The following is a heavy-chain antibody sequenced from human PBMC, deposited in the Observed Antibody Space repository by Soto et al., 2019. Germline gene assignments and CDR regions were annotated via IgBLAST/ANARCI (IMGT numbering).Heavy chain of an antibody. CDR1: EFTFSRYW. CDR2: IKQDGSEK. Sequence: EVQLVESGGGLVRPGGSLRLSCAASEFTFSRYWMSWVRQAPGKGLEWVANIKQDGSEKYYVDSVKGRFTISRDNAKNSLYLQMNSLRAEDTAVYYCARDAYSSSPGSWGQGTLVTVSS. J-gene: IGHJ5*02. D-gene: IGHD6-6*01. V-gene: IGHV3-7*01. CDR3: ARDAYSSSPGS.